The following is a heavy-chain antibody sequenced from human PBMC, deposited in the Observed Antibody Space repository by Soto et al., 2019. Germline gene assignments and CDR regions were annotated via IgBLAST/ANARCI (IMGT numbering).Heavy chain of an antibody. J-gene: IGHJ6*02. CDR2: TYYRSKWYN. D-gene: IGHD3-22*01. Sequence: SQTLSLTCVISGDSVSSNSAAWNWIRQSPSRGLEWLGRTYYRSKWYNDYAVSVKSRITINPDTSKNQFSLQLNSVTPEDTAVYYCARDPYYYDSTSHYPYGMEVWGQGTTVTVSS. V-gene: IGHV6-1*01. CDR1: GDSVSSNSAA. CDR3: ARDPYYYDSTSHYPYGMEV.